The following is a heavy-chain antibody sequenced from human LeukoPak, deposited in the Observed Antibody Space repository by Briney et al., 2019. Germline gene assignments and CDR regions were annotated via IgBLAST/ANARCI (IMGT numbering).Heavy chain of an antibody. J-gene: IGHJ6*02. CDR1: GFTFSSYS. V-gene: IGHV3-21*01. CDR2: ISSSSSYT. D-gene: IGHD3-10*01. Sequence: GGSLRLSCAASGFTFSSYSMNWVRQAPGKGLEWVSSISSSSSYTYYADSVKGRFTISRDNAKNSLYLQMNSLRAEDTAVYYCARGMVRGVIGIAGYYYYGMDVWGQGTTVTVSS. CDR3: ARGMVRGVIGIAGYYYYGMDV.